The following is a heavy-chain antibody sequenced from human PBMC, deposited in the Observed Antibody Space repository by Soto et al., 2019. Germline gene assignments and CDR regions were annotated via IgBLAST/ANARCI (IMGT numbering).Heavy chain of an antibody. D-gene: IGHD1-1*01. CDR1: GGSISSGGYY. CDR2: IYYSGST. J-gene: IGHJ4*02. V-gene: IGHV4-31*03. Sequence: QVQLQESGPGLVKPSQTLSLTCTVSGGSISSGGYYWSWIRQHPGKGLEWIVYIYYSGSTYYNPSVKSRVTISVDTSKNQFSLKLSSVTAADTAVYYCARSGLGAGGFDYWGQGTLVTVSS. CDR3: ARSGLGAGGFDY.